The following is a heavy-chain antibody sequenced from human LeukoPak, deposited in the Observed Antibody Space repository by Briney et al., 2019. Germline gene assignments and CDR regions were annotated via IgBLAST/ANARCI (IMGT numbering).Heavy chain of an antibody. J-gene: IGHJ4*02. V-gene: IGHV1-2*02. Sequence: GASVKVSCKASGYTFTGYYMHWVRQAPGQGLEWMGWINPNSGGTNYAQKFQGRVTMTRDTSISTAYMELSRLRSDDTAVYYCARVGGTYYYGPGSYYTPPPRAYFDYWGQGTLVTVSS. CDR1: GYTFTGYY. CDR2: INPNSGGT. D-gene: IGHD3-10*01. CDR3: ARVGGTYYYGPGSYYTPPPRAYFDY.